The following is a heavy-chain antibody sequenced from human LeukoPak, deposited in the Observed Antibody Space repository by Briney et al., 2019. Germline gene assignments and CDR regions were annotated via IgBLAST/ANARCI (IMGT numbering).Heavy chain of an antibody. CDR2: SSNGGDTS. Sequence: GGSLRLPCAASGFTFSSHGMCWVRQAPGRGLEWCSSSSNGGDTSYSDSVKGRFTISRDNSKNTLYLQLDSLRAEDTAIYYCAKEIRPNDCWGQGTLVTVSS. V-gene: IGHV3-23*01. CDR3: AKEIRPNDC. D-gene: IGHD4-17*01. CDR1: GFTFSSHG. J-gene: IGHJ4*02.